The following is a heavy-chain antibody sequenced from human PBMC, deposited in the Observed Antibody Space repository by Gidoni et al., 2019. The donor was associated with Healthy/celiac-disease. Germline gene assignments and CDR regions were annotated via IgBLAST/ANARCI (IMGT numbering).Heavy chain of an antibody. CDR1: GFTFSSYG. CDR3: AKEGSELGYCSSTSCSLENDY. J-gene: IGHJ4*02. V-gene: IGHV3-30*18. CDR2: ISYDGSNK. Sequence: QVQLVESGGGVVQPGRSLRLSCAASGFTFSSYGMPWVRQAPGKGLEWVAVISYDGSNKYYADSVKGRFTISRDNSKNTLYLQMNSLRAEDTAVYYCAKEGSELGYCSSTSCSLENDYWGQGTLVTVSS. D-gene: IGHD2-2*01.